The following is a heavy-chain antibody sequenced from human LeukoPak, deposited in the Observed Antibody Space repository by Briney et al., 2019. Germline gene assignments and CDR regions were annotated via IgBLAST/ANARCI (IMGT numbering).Heavy chain of an antibody. J-gene: IGHJ4*02. CDR3: ARDYPKQWLSSDY. CDR1: GFTFSSYW. CDR2: IKQDGSEK. Sequence: GGSLRLSCAASGFTFSSYWMSWVRQAPGKGLEWVANIKQDGSEKYYVDSVKGRFTTSRDNAKNSLYLQMNSLRAEDTAVYYCARDYPKQWLSSDYWGQGTLVTVSS. D-gene: IGHD6-19*01. V-gene: IGHV3-7*03.